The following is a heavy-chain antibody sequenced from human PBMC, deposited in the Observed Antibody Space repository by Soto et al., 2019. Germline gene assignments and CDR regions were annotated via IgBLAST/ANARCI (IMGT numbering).Heavy chain of an antibody. Sequence: PSETRSLTCTVAGSSTSSGTYYWSWIRQHPGKGLEWIGYIYYSGSTDYNPSLKSRLTISVDNSKNSLSLRMSSPRAEDTAVYYCAKVFYYYDSSGYYYFDYWGQGTLVTVSS. CDR2: IYYSGST. J-gene: IGHJ4*02. CDR1: GSSTSSGTYY. CDR3: AKVFYYYDSSGYYYFDY. D-gene: IGHD3-22*01. V-gene: IGHV4-31*03.